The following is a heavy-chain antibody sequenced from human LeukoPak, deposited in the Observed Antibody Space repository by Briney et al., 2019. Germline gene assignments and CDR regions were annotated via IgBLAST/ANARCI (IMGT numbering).Heavy chain of an antibody. J-gene: IGHJ6*03. V-gene: IGHV1-8*01. CDR3: ARERENAVVVPAASYYYYYMDV. CDR2: MNPNSGNT. CDR1: GYTFTSYD. D-gene: IGHD2-2*01. Sequence: GASVKVSCKASGYTFTSYDINWVRQATGQGLEWMGWMNPNSGNTGYAQKFQGRVTMTRNISISTAYMELSSLRSEDTAVYYCARERENAVVVPAASYYYYYMDVWGKGTTVTVSS.